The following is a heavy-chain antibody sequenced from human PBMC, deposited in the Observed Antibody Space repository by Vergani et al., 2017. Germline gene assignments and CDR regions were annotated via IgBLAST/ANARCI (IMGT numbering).Heavy chain of an antibody. CDR3: SRRADLGVWVCSRSSCPFDY. V-gene: IGHV4-39*01. D-gene: IGHD2-2*01. J-gene: IGHJ4*02. CDR2: IYSGGST. Sequence: QLQLQESGPGLVKPSETLSLSCTVSGGSISSGSFSWDWIRQPPGKGLEWIGNIYSGGSTYYNPSLNSRVTISVDTSKNQFSLKLTSVTAADTAVYYWSRRADLGVWVCSRSSCPFDYWGQGTLVTVSS. CDR1: GGSISSGSFS.